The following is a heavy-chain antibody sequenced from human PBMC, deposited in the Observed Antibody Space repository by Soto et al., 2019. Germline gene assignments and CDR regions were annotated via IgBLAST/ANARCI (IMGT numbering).Heavy chain of an antibody. J-gene: IGHJ4*02. D-gene: IGHD3-10*01. Sequence: QVQLVESGGGVVQPGRSLRLSCAASGFTFSSYGMHWVRQAPGKGLEWVAVISYDGSNKYYADSVKGRFTISRDNSKNTLYLQMNSLRAEDTAVYYCANGERTGESDYWGQGTLVTVSS. CDR1: GFTFSSYG. V-gene: IGHV3-30*18. CDR3: ANGERTGESDY. CDR2: ISYDGSNK.